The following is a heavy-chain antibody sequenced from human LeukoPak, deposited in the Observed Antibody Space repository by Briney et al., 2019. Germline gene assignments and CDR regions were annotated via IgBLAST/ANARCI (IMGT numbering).Heavy chain of an antibody. CDR3: ARGVLGPYYFDL. Sequence: SETLSLTCAVYGGSFRGYYWSWIRQPPGKGLDWIGEIHYTGATNYKPSLKSRVTISGDPSKNQVSLRVSSVTAADTAVYYCARGVLGPYYFDLWGRSTLVTVSS. J-gene: IGHJ2*01. D-gene: IGHD7-27*01. CDR1: GGSFRGYY. V-gene: IGHV4-34*01. CDR2: IHYTGAT.